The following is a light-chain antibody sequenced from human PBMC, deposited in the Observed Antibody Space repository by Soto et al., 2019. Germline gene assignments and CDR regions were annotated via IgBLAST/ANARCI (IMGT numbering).Light chain of an antibody. Sequence: EIVLTQSPDTLSVSPGERATLSCRASHSIRSKLAWYQHKPGQAPRLLIYDVSNRAAGIPARFSGGRSGTEFTLTISSLQPEDCAIYYCQQYDNWPPEYTFGQGTKVEIK. CDR1: HSIRSK. V-gene: IGKV3-15*01. CDR3: QQYDNWPPEYT. CDR2: DVS. J-gene: IGKJ2*01.